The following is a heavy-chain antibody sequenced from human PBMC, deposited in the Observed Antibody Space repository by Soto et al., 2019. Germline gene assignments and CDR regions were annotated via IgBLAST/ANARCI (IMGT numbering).Heavy chain of an antibody. CDR1: GFNFTNAW. CDR2: IKRKSEGGVT. Sequence: GSLRLSCAAYGFNFTNAWMKWVRQFPGKGLEWVGRIKRKSEGGVTDYGAPVRGRFTISRDDSKSMLFLHMSSLKTEDTALYYCTINLRGNLWGRIVDFGYWGQGALVTVSS. CDR3: TINLRGNLWGRIVDFGY. J-gene: IGHJ4*02. V-gene: IGHV3-15*01. D-gene: IGHD3-16*01.